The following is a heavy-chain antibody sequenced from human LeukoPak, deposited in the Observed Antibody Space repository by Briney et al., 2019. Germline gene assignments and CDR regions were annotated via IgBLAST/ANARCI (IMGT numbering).Heavy chain of an antibody. Sequence: PGGSLRLSCAASGFTFSSYAMSWVRQAPGKGLEWVSAISGSGGSTYYADSVKGRFTISRDNSKNTLYLQMNSLRAEDTAVYYCARDPYSSSWYREENFDYWGQGTLVTVSS. CDR2: ISGSGGST. CDR3: ARDPYSSSWYREENFDY. D-gene: IGHD6-13*01. V-gene: IGHV3-23*01. J-gene: IGHJ4*02. CDR1: GFTFSSYA.